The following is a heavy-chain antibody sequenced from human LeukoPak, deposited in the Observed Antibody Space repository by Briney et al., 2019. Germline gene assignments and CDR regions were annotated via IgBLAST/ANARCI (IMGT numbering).Heavy chain of an antibody. J-gene: IGHJ4*02. CDR2: ISYDGSNK. D-gene: IGHD3-22*01. CDR1: GFTFSSYG. CDR3: VRESGGYYGGAFDY. Sequence: GGSLRLSCAASGFTFSSYGMHWVRQAPGKGLEWVAVISYDGSNKYYADSVKGRFTISRDNSKNTLYLQMNSLRSDDTAVYYCVRESGGYYGGAFDYWGQGTLVTVSS. V-gene: IGHV3-30*03.